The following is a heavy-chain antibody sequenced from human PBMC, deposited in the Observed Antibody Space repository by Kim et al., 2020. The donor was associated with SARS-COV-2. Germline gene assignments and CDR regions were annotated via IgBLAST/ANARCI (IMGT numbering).Heavy chain of an antibody. V-gene: IGHV4-34*01. J-gene: IGHJ5*02. D-gene: IGHD4-17*01. CDR3: AERTTGGDWFDP. Sequence: NYTPSLKSRVTISVDTSKNQFSLKLSSVTAADTAVDYCAERTTGGDWFDPWGQGTLVTVSS.